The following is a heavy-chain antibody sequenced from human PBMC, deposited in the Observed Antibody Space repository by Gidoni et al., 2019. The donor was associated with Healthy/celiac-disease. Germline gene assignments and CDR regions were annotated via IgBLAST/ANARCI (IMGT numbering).Heavy chain of an antibody. CDR3: ARGGPRLVWEGDYYGMDV. J-gene: IGHJ6*02. CDR2: IIPILGIA. V-gene: IGHV1-69*04. D-gene: IGHD1-26*01. CDR1: GGTFRSYA. Sequence: QVQLVQSGAEVKKPGSSVKVSCKASGGTFRSYAISWVRQAPGQGLEWMGRIIPILGIANYAQKFQGRVTITADKSTSTAYMELSSLRSEDTAVYYCARGGPRLVWEGDYYGMDVWGQGTTVTVSS.